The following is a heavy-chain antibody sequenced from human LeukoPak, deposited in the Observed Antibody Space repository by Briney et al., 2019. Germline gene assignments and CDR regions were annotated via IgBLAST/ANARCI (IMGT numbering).Heavy chain of an antibody. CDR3: AREGWELLSEYFQH. V-gene: IGHV4-4*07. Sequence: PSETLSLTCTVSGGSISSYYWSWIRQPAGKGLEWIGRIYTSGSTNYNPSLKSRVTMSVDTSKNQFSLKLSSVTAADTAVYHCAREGWELLSEYFQHWGQGTLVTVSS. J-gene: IGHJ1*01. D-gene: IGHD1-26*01. CDR2: IYTSGST. CDR1: GGSISSYY.